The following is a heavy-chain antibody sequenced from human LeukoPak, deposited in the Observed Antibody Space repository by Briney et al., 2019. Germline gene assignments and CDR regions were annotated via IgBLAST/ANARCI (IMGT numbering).Heavy chain of an antibody. Sequence: SVKVSCKASGGTFSSYAISWVRQAPGQGLEWMGGIIPIFGTANYAQKFQGRVTITADESTSTAYMELSSLRSEDTAVYYCARSPPYGGNSIGAFDIWGQGTMVTVSS. CDR2: IIPIFGTA. CDR1: GGTFSSYA. J-gene: IGHJ3*02. CDR3: ARSPPYGGNSIGAFDI. V-gene: IGHV1-69*13. D-gene: IGHD4-23*01.